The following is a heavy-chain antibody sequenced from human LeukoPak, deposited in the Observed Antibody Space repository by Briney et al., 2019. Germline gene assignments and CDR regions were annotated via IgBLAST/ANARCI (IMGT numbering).Heavy chain of an antibody. V-gene: IGHV3-23*01. CDR2: ISGSGRST. J-gene: IGHJ4*02. CDR3: AKARGSLYYFDY. D-gene: IGHD3-10*01. CDR1: GFTFSSHA. Sequence: PGGSLRLSCAASGFTFSSHAMSWVRQAPGKGLEWVSAISGSGRSTYHADSVKGRFIISRDHSKNPPYLQMNSLRAEDTAVYYCAKARGSLYYFDYWGQGTLVTVSS.